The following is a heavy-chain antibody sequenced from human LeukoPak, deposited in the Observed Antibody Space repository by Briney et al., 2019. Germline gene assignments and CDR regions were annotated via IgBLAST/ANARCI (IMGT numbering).Heavy chain of an antibody. CDR1: GFTFSTSA. V-gene: IGHV3-30-3*01. Sequence: PGGSLRLSCVASGFTFSTSAMHWVRQAPGKGLEWVAVIYYDGANKYYADSVKGRFSISRDNARNSVYLQMNSLRVDDTAVYYCARDPAEWELLLDYWGQGTLVTVSS. CDR3: ARDPAEWELLLDY. CDR2: IYYDGANK. J-gene: IGHJ4*02. D-gene: IGHD1-26*01.